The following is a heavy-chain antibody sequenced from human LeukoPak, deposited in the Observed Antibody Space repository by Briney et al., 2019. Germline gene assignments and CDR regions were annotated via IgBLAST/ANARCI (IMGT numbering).Heavy chain of an antibody. CDR3: ARAPSGLVEPPTRGDYFDY. CDR1: GGSFSGYY. CDR2: MNHSGSS. D-gene: IGHD2-2*01. Sequence: SETLSLTCAVYGGSFSGYYWSWIRQSPGKGLEWIGEMNHSGSSNHSPSLKSRVTISVDTSKNQFSLKLRSVTAADTAVYYCARAPSGLVEPPTRGDYFDYWGQGTLVTVSS. J-gene: IGHJ4*02. V-gene: IGHV4-34*01.